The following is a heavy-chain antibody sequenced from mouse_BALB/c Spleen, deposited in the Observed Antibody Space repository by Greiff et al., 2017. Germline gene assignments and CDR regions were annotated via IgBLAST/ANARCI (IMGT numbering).Heavy chain of an antibody. CDR3: ARGGFYYDYDYAMDY. CDR2: ISSGSSTI. D-gene: IGHD2-4*01. J-gene: IGHJ4*01. V-gene: IGHV5-17*02. Sequence: EVQVVESGGGLVQPGGSRKLSCAASGFTFSSFGMHWVRQAPEKGLEWVAYISSGSSTIYYADTVKGRFTISRDNPKNTLFLQMTSLRSEDTAMYDCARGGFYYDYDYAMDYWGQGTSVTVSS. CDR1: GFTFSSFG.